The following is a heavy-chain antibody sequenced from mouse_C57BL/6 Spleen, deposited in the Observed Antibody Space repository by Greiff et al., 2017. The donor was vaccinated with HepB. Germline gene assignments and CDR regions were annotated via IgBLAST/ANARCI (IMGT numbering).Heavy chain of an antibody. CDR3: ARHEDDYDGGSYAMDY. Sequence: QVQLKESGPGLVAPSQSLSITCTVSGFSLTSYGVHWVRQPPGKGLEWLVVIWSDGSTTYNSALKSRLSISKDNSKSQVFLKMNSLQTDDTAMYYCARHEDDYDGGSYAMDYWGQGTSVTVSS. CDR1: GFSLTSYG. J-gene: IGHJ4*01. CDR2: IWSDGST. D-gene: IGHD2-4*01. V-gene: IGHV2-6-1*01.